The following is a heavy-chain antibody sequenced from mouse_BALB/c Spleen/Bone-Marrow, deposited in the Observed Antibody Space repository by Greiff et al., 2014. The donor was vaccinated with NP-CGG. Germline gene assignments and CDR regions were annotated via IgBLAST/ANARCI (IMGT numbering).Heavy chain of an antibody. V-gene: IGHV1S130*01. CDR1: GYTFTNSW. Sequence: VQLQQSGSVLVRPGASVKLSCTASGYTFTNSWIHWAKQRPGHGPEWIGEIHPNSGNSNYNEIFKGKARLTVDSSSSTAYVDLSSLTSEDSAVYYCSRHHRFAYYFDYWGQGTTLTVSS. CDR2: IHPNSGNS. CDR3: SRHHRFAYYFDY. J-gene: IGHJ2*01. D-gene: IGHD3-1*01.